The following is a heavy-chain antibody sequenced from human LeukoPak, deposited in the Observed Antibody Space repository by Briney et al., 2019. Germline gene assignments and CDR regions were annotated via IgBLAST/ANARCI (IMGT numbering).Heavy chain of an antibody. D-gene: IGHD5-18*01. Sequence: ASVKVSCKVSGYTLTELSMHWVRQAPGKGLEWMGGFDPEDGETIYAQKFQGRVTMTEDTSTDTAYMELSSLRSEDTAVYYCATDWLWSPWSGVDYWGQGTLVTVSS. V-gene: IGHV1-24*01. CDR3: ATDWLWSPWSGVDY. CDR1: GYTLTELS. J-gene: IGHJ4*02. CDR2: FDPEDGET.